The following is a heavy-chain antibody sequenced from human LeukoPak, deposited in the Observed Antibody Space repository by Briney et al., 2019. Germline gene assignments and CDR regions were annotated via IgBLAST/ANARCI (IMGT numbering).Heavy chain of an antibody. J-gene: IGHJ3*02. CDR3: ARDGLPGDTTFDI. CDR2: ISAYNGNT. Sequence: ASVKVSCEASGYTFTNYGISWVRQAPGQGLEWMGWISAYNGNTNYAQNLQGRVTMTTDTSTSTAYMELRSLRSDDTAVYYCARDGLPGDTTFDIWGQGTMVTVSS. V-gene: IGHV1-18*04. CDR1: GYTFTNYG. D-gene: IGHD2-21*01.